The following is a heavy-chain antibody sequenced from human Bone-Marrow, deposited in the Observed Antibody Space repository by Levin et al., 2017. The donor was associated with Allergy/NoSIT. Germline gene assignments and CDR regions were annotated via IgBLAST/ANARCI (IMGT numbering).Heavy chain of an antibody. D-gene: IGHD1/OR15-1a*01. J-gene: IGHJ4*02. CDR2: ITGSGTTT. Sequence: GGSLRLSCAASGFTFSSYSLNWVRQAPGKGLEWIAYITGSGTTTYYGESVKGRFTISRDNAKNSLFLHMDSLRGDDTAVYYCAREQRGNNFLDYWGQGTLVTVSS. CDR3: AREQRGNNFLDY. V-gene: IGHV3-48*01. CDR1: GFTFSSYS.